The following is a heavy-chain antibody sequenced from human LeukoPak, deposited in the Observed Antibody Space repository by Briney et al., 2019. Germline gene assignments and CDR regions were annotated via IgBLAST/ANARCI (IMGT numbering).Heavy chain of an antibody. J-gene: IGHJ3*02. CDR2: INPSGGST. CDR1: GYTFTSYG. Sequence: ASVKVSCKASGYTFTSYGISWVRQAPGQGLEWMGIINPSGGSTSYAQKFQGRVTMTRDMSTSTVYMELSSLRSEDTAVYYCASPSSMIVVASDAFDIWGQGTMVTVSS. D-gene: IGHD3-22*01. V-gene: IGHV1-46*01. CDR3: ASPSSMIVVASDAFDI.